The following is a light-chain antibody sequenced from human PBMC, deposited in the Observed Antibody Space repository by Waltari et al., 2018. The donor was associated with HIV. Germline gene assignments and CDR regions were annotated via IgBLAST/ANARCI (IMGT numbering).Light chain of an antibody. Sequence: QSVLTQPPPASGTPGRRVTIFSYEGSSNIATNYVSWFHQLPDTAPKFFIYRNVSRPSGVPDRFSGSKSGTSPSLAISGFRSEDETNYYDTLINWVFGGRTKLTVL. CDR2: RNV. J-gene: IGLJ3*02. CDR1: SSNIATNY. CDR3: TLINWV. V-gene: IGLV1-47*01.